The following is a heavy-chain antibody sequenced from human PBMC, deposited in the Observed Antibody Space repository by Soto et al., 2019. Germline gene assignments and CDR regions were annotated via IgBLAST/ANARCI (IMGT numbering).Heavy chain of an antibody. CDR3: ARDPGRSYGPD. CDR2: IYSGGST. V-gene: IGHV3-66*01. J-gene: IGHJ4*02. D-gene: IGHD1-26*01. Sequence: PGGSLRLSCAASGFTFSSYSMSWVRQAPGKGLEWVSVIYSGGSTYYADSVKGRFTISRDNSKNTLYLQMNSLRAEDTAVYYCARDPGRSYGPDWGQGTLVTVSS. CDR1: GFTFSSYS.